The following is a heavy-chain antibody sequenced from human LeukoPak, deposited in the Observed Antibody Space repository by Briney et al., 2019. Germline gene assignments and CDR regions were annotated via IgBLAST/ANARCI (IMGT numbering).Heavy chain of an antibody. D-gene: IGHD3-22*01. Sequence: SQTLSLTCTVSGGSIGSGSYYWSWIRQPAGKGLEWIGRSYTSGSTNYNPSLKSRVTISVDTSKNQFSLKLSSVTAADTAVYYCAREDLGRYYDSSGYSFDYWGQGTLVTVSS. CDR1: GGSIGSGSYY. CDR2: SYTSGST. CDR3: AREDLGRYYDSSGYSFDY. V-gene: IGHV4-61*02. J-gene: IGHJ4*02.